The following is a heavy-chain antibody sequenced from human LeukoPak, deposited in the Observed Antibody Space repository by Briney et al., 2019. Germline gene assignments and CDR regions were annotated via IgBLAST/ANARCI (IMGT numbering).Heavy chain of an antibody. D-gene: IGHD2-2*01. V-gene: IGHV3-23*01. CDR3: AKDQVRLPAAPNPDFDY. CDR1: GFTFSNYA. J-gene: IGHJ4*02. Sequence: GGSLRLSCAASGFTFSNYAMSWLRQAPGKGLEWVSAISGSGGSTYYVDSVKGRFTISRDNSKNTLYLQMNSLRAEDTAVYYCAKDQVRLPAAPNPDFDYWGQGTLVTVSS. CDR2: ISGSGGST.